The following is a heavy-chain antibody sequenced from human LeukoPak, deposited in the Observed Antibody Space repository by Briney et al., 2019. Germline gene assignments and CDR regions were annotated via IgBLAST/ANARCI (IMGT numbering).Heavy chain of an antibody. J-gene: IGHJ4*02. D-gene: IGHD3-22*01. CDR2: INPNSGGT. CDR3: ARVLYYYDGSLNY. Sequence: ASVKVSCKASGYTFTGYYMHWVRQAPGQGLEWMGWINPNSGGTNYAQKFQGRVTMTRDTSICTAYMELSRLRSDDTAVYYCARVLYYYDGSLNYWGQGTLVTVSS. CDR1: GYTFTGYY. V-gene: IGHV1-2*02.